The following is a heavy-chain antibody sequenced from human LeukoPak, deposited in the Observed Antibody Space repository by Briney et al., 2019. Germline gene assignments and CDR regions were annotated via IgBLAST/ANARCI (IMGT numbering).Heavy chain of an antibody. CDR3: AKGGHPTRYYYGMDV. CDR1: GFTFDDSV. Sequence: GGSLRLSYAGAGFTFDDSVMHWVRQAPGKGLEWVSTINWNSGNIGYADSVKGRFTISRDNAKNSLFLQMNSLRTEDTALYYCAKGGHPTRYYYGMDVWGQGTTVTVSS. D-gene: IGHD2-15*01. CDR2: INWNSGNI. V-gene: IGHV3-9*01. J-gene: IGHJ6*02.